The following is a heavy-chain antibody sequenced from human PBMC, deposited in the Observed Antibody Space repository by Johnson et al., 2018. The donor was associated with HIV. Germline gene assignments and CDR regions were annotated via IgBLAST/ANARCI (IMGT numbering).Heavy chain of an antibody. V-gene: IGHV3-15*01. J-gene: IGHJ3*02. Sequence: EQLVESGGGLVQPGGSLRLSCAASGFTFSNAWMSWVRQAPGKGLEWVGRIKSKTDGGPTDYAAPVQGRFTISRDDSKNTLYLQMNSLRAEDTAVYYCAKSPLVGAIDAFDIRGQGTMVTVSS. CDR2: IKSKTDGGPT. CDR3: AKSPLVGAIDAFDI. CDR1: GFTFSNAW. D-gene: IGHD1-26*01.